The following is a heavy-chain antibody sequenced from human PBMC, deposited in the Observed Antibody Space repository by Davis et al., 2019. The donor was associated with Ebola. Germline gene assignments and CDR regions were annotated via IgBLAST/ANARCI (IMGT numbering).Heavy chain of an antibody. J-gene: IGHJ4*02. Sequence: GGSLRLSCAASGFTFSSYSMNWVRQAPGKGLEWVSAISGSGGSTYYADSVKGRFTISRDNSKNTLYLQMNSLRAEDTAVYYCAKGASPFRSSWPDYWGQGTLVTVSS. CDR2: ISGSGGST. CDR3: AKGASPFRSSWPDY. V-gene: IGHV3-23*01. D-gene: IGHD6-13*01. CDR1: GFTFSSYS.